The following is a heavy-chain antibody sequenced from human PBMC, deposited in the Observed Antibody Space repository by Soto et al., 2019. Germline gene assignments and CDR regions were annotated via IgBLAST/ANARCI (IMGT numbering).Heavy chain of an antibody. CDR1: GYTFYRYG. J-gene: IGHJ5*02. CDR3: ERATQQYSNGYFLEWFAP. D-gene: IGHD3-22*01. V-gene: IGHV1-18*01. Sequence: ASVKVSCKASGYTFYRYGITWVRQAPGQGLEWMGWINPSNDNTNYAQKFRGRVTMTTDASTSTPHMELRSRNSDDTAVYHYERATQQYSNGYFLEWFAPWGQGPLVTV. CDR2: INPSNDNT.